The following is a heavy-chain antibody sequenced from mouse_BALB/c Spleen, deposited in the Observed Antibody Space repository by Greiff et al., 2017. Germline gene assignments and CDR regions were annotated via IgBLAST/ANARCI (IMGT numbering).Heavy chain of an antibody. CDR3: ARGRDYDYDVDY. Sequence: EVKLLESGPGLVKPSQSLSLTCTVTGYSITSDYAWNWIRQFPGNKLEWMGYISYSGSTSYNPSLKSRISITRDTSKNQFFLQLNSVTTEDTATYYCARGRDYDYDVDYWGQGTTLTVSS. V-gene: IGHV3-2*02. J-gene: IGHJ2*01. D-gene: IGHD2-4*01. CDR2: ISYSGST. CDR1: GYSITSDYA.